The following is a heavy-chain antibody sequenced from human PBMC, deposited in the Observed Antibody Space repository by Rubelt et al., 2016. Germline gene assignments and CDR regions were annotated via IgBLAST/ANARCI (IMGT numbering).Heavy chain of an antibody. Sequence: RLVESGGGLVQPGRSLRLSCAASGFTFSSYAMSWVRQAPGKGLEWVSAISGSGGSTYYADSVKGRFTISRDNSKNTLYLQMNSLRAEDTAVYYCAKVGYCGGDCYRLEYFQHWGQGTLVTVSS. CDR1: GFTFSSYA. V-gene: IGHV3-23*04. D-gene: IGHD2-21*02. CDR2: ISGSGGST. J-gene: IGHJ1*01. CDR3: AKVGYCGGDCYRLEYFQH.